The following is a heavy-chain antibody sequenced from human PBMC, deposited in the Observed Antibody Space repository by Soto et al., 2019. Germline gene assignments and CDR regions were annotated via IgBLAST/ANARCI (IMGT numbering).Heavy chain of an antibody. V-gene: IGHV5-51*01. D-gene: IGHD2-8*01. CDR2: IYPGDSDT. J-gene: IGHJ4*02. Sequence: GESLKISCKGSGYGFTSYWIGWVRQMPGKGLEWMGIIYPGDSDTRYSPSFQGQVTISADKSISTAYLQWSSLKASDTAMYYCARFEYCTNGVCNYFDYWGQGTLVTVSS. CDR1: GYGFTSYW. CDR3: ARFEYCTNGVCNYFDY.